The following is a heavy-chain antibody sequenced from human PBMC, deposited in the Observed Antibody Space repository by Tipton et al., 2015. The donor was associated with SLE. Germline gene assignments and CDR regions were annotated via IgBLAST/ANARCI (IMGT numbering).Heavy chain of an antibody. V-gene: IGHV4-38-2*02. J-gene: IGHJ5*02. CDR1: GYSITSGDY. Sequence: GSLRLSCAVSGYSITSGDYWGWIRQPPGKGLEWVGSLYHRGSTYYNPSLKSRVTISTDTSKNEIYLKLTSVTATDTAVYFCARDPYDSTWRNGWFDPWGQGTLVTVSS. CDR3: ARDPYDSTWRNGWFDP. D-gene: IGHD6-13*01. CDR2: LYHRGST.